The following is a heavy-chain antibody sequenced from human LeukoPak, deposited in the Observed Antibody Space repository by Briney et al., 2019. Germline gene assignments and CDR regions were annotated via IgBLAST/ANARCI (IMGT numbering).Heavy chain of an antibody. Sequence: SETLSLTCTLSGDSLSSYYWSWIRPPPGRGLGWIGYIYYSGSSNYTPSLKSRVTISVDTSNNQVSLKLSSVTAADTAVYYCARAKKAVAGFFDYWSQGPLVTVSS. J-gene: IGHJ4*02. CDR3: ARAKKAVAGFFDY. CDR1: GDSLSSYY. V-gene: IGHV4-59*01. CDR2: IYYSGSS. D-gene: IGHD6-19*01.